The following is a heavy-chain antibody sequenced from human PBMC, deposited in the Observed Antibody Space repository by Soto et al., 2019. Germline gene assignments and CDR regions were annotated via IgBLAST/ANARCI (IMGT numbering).Heavy chain of an antibody. D-gene: IGHD6-19*01. V-gene: IGHV4-59*11. Sequence: SETLSLTCTVSGGSISGHYWTWIRQPPGKGLEWIGYIFYSGSTNYNPSLKGRVTISVDTSKNQFSLKLSSVTAEDTAVYYCARVGSSGWSPDYWGPGTLVTVSS. J-gene: IGHJ4*02. CDR3: ARVGSSGWSPDY. CDR2: IFYSGST. CDR1: GGSISGHY.